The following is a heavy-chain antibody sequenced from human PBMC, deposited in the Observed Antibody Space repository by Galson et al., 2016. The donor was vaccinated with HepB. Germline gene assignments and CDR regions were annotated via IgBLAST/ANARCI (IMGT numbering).Heavy chain of an antibody. D-gene: IGHD3-16*01. CDR3: AAMPLGALIPRPS. CDR1: GFTFSNRGMH. CDR2: IYYNGDT. J-gene: IGHJ5*02. Sequence: LRLSCAASGFTFSNRGMHWVRQAPGKGLEWIGNIYYNGDTYYNPSFKSRVTVSVDTAKNQFSLKLTSVTATDTAVYYSAAMPLGALIPRPSWGQGTLVTVSS. V-gene: IGHV4-59*04.